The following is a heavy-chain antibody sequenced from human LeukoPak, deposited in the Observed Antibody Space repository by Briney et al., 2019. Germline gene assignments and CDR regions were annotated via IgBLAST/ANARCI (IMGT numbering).Heavy chain of an antibody. Sequence: GGSLTLSCAASGLIFSSTYMNWVRQAPGKGLEWVSVIYNGGSTYYADSVTGRFSISRDNSKNTLNLQINSLTVEDTAVYYCVREGGYCSGDTCFKWFDTWGQGILVTVSS. CDR1: GLIFSSTY. D-gene: IGHD2-15*01. CDR2: IYNGGST. CDR3: VREGGYCSGDTCFKWFDT. J-gene: IGHJ5*02. V-gene: IGHV3-53*01.